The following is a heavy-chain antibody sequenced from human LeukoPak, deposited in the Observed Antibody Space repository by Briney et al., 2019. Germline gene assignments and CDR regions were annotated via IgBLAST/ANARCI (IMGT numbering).Heavy chain of an antibody. D-gene: IGHD6-19*01. CDR3: AREGSSGRDFDY. CDR2: ISSSSTYI. Sequence: GGSPRLSCAASGFTFSYYTMNWVRQAPGKGLEWVSSISSSSTYIYYADSLKGRFTISRDNAKNSLYLQMNSLRAEDTAVYYCAREGSSGRDFDYWGQGTLVTVSS. J-gene: IGHJ4*02. CDR1: GFTFSYYT. V-gene: IGHV3-21*01.